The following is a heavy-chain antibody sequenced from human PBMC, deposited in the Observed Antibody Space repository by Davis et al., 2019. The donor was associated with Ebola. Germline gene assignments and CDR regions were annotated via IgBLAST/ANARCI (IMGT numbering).Heavy chain of an antibody. D-gene: IGHD2-8*02. CDR2: IFTGDSDT. J-gene: IGHJ3*02. V-gene: IGHV5-51*01. CDR1: GNSFSSHW. Sequence: PGGSLRLSCQDSGNSFSSHWIAWVRQKPGKGLEWMGIIFTGDSDTRYSPSFRGQVTISADKSFKTAFLHWSSLKASDTAMYYCATLRRTITGMDDGFDIWGQGTMVTVSP. CDR3: ATLRRTITGMDDGFDI.